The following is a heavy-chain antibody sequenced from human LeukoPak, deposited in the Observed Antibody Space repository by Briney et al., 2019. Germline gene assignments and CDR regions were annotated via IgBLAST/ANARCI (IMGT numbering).Heavy chain of an antibody. CDR3: ARTTEGGYTYDFFYYYMDV. Sequence: SETLSLTCTVSGGSISSYYWSWIRQPAGKGLEWIGRIYNSGSTNYNPSLKSRVTMSVDTSKNQFSLKLSPVTAADTAVYYCARTTEGGYTYDFFYYYMDVWGKGTTVTVSS. V-gene: IGHV4-4*07. CDR1: GGSISSYY. J-gene: IGHJ6*03. CDR2: IYNSGST. D-gene: IGHD5-18*01.